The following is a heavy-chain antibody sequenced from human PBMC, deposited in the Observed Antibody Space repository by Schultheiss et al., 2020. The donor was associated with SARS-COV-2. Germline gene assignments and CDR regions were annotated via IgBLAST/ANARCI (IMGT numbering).Heavy chain of an antibody. CDR3: ARDLGAVRAVVTAYY. V-gene: IGHV3-73*01. D-gene: IGHD2-21*02. Sequence: GGSLRLSCAASGFTFTNYAMSWVRQASGKGLEWVGRIRSKANSYATAYAASVKGRFTISRDNSKNTLYLQMNSLRAEDTAVYYCARDLGAVRAVVTAYYWGQGTLVTVSS. CDR2: IRSKANSYAT. J-gene: IGHJ4*02. CDR1: GFTFTNYA.